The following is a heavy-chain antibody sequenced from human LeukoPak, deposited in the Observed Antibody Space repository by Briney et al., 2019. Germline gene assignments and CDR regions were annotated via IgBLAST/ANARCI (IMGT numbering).Heavy chain of an antibody. D-gene: IGHD3-9*01. CDR1: GFTFSSYE. Sequence: GGSLRLSCAASGFTFSSYEMNWVRQAPGKGLEWVSYISSSGSTIYYADSVKGRFTISRDNAKNSLYLQMNSLRAEDTAVYYCARDSDIVTGSKSHFDYWGQGTLVIVSS. CDR2: ISSSGSTI. V-gene: IGHV3-48*03. CDR3: ARDSDIVTGSKSHFDY. J-gene: IGHJ4*02.